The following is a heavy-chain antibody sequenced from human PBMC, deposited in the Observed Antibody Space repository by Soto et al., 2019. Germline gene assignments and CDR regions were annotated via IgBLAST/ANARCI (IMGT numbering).Heavy chain of an antibody. CDR3: ARAWISSGYYIYYFAY. CDR1: GGCISSGEYD. J-gene: IGHJ4*02. D-gene: IGHD3-22*01. V-gene: IGHV4-30-4*01. CDR2: IYYSGIT. Sequence: SVTLSLTCSVSGGCISSGEYDWSWFRQPPGKGLEWIGYIYYSGITYYNPALKRLVTITVDTSKNQFSLKLSSVTAADTAVYYCARAWISSGYYIYYFAYWGQGTLVTVCS.